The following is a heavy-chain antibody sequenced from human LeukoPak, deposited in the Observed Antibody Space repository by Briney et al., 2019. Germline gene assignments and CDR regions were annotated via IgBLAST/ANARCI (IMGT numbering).Heavy chain of an antibody. CDR1: GGSIGSYF. CDR3: ARVVRGVIDY. Sequence: ASETLSLTCSVSGGSIGSYFWNWIRQPPGKGLEWIGYIYRSGSTNYNPSLKSRVTMSVDTSKNQFSLRLSSVNAADTAAYYCARVVRGVIDYWGQGNLVTVSS. V-gene: IGHV4-59*01. D-gene: IGHD3-10*01. J-gene: IGHJ4*02. CDR2: IYRSGST.